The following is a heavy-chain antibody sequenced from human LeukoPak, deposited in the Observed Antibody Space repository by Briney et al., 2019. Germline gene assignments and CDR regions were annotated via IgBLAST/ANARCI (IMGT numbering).Heavy chain of an antibody. V-gene: IGHV4-59*01. J-gene: IGHJ4*02. CDR3: AREEYGDYVGY. D-gene: IGHD4-17*01. CDR1: GGSISNYY. Sequence: SETLSLTCSVSGGSISNYYWSWIRQSPGKGPEWIGYIYNSGSTNYNPSLRSRVTISVDTSKNQFSLKLNSVTAADTAVYYCAREEYGDYVGYWGQGTLVTVAS. CDR2: IYNSGST.